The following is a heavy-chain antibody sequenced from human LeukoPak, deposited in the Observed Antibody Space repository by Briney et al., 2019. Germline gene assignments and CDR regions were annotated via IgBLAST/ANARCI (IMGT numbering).Heavy chain of an antibody. Sequence: PSETLSLTCTVSGGSISSGSFYWSWIRQPAGKGLEWIGRIYSSGSTNYNPSLKSRVTISIDTSKNEFSLKLSSVTAADTAVYYCARDRGEVAHYYYYYYMDVWGKGTTVTVSS. CDR1: GGSISSGSFY. CDR2: IYSSGST. J-gene: IGHJ6*03. V-gene: IGHV4-61*02. D-gene: IGHD3-10*01. CDR3: ARDRGEVAHYYYYYYMDV.